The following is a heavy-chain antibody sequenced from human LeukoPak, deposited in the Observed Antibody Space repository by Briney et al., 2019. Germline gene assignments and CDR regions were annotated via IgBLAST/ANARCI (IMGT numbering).Heavy chain of an antibody. CDR3: ASFDYYDSNSNGYKSMPNWFDP. Sequence: GASVKVSCKASGYTFTGYYMHWVRQAPGQGLEWMGIINPSGGSTSYAQKFQGRVTITADKSTSTAYMELSSLRSEDTAVYYCASFDYYDSNSNGYKSMPNWFDPWGQGTLVTVSS. CDR2: INPSGGST. CDR1: GYTFTGYY. V-gene: IGHV1-46*01. J-gene: IGHJ5*02. D-gene: IGHD3-22*01.